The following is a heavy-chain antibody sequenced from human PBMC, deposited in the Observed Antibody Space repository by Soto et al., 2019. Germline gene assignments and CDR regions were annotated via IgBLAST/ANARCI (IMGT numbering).Heavy chain of an antibody. J-gene: IGHJ4*02. CDR1: GFTFSHYA. Sequence: QVQLVESGGGVVQPGRSLRLSCAASGFTFSHYAMHWVRQAPGKGLEWVALMSYDGSNEYYADSVKGRFTISRDNSKXXXXXXXXXXXXXXXXXYXXAXXXXHNFDYWGQGTLVTVSS. V-gene: IGHV3-30*03. CDR3: AXXXXHNFDY. CDR2: MSYDGSNE. D-gene: IGHD3-10*01.